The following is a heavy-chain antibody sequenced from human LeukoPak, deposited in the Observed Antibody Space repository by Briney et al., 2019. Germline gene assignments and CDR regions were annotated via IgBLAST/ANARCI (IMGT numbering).Heavy chain of an antibody. J-gene: IGHJ2*01. CDR3: ASRTGRQAQSYWYFDL. CDR2: IYPGDSDT. D-gene: IGHD7-27*01. CDR1: GYSFTSYW. V-gene: IGHV5-51*01. Sequence: GESLKISCKVSGYSFTSYWIGWVRQLPGKGLEWMGIIYPGDSDTRYSPSFQGQVTISADKSISTAYLQWSSLKASDTAMYYCASRTGRQAQSYWYFDLWGRGTLVTVSS.